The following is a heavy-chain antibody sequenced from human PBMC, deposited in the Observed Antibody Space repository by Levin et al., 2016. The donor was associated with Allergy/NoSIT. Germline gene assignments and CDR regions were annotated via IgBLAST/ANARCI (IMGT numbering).Heavy chain of an antibody. J-gene: IGHJ4*02. V-gene: IGHV4-39*01. CDR3: ARQMTVGATRGYYFDY. CDR1: GGSISSSSYY. D-gene: IGHD1-26*01. CDR2: IYYSGST. Sequence: SETLSLTCTVSGGSISSSSYYWGWIRQPPGKGLDWIGSIYYSGSTFYNPSLKSRVTISVDTSKNQFSLRLSSVTAADTAVYYCARQMTVGATRGYYFDYWGQGTLVTVSS.